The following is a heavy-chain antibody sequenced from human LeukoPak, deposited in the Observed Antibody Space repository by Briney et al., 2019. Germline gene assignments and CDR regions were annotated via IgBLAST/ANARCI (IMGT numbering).Heavy chain of an antibody. CDR1: GFTFSGYE. Sequence: GGSLRLSCAASGFTFSGYEMHWGGQAAGHGLKWVSYISSSGSPISYADSVTGRFTTSRDNATHSLYLQMNSLRAEDTAVYYCARDYGGSSPFDYWGQGTLVSVSS. D-gene: IGHD4-23*01. J-gene: IGHJ4*02. V-gene: IGHV3-48*03. CDR3: ARDYGGSSPFDY. CDR2: ISSSGSPI.